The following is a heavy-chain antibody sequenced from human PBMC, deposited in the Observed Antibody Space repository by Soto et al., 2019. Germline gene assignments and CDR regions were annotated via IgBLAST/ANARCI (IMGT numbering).Heavy chain of an antibody. V-gene: IGHV3-30*03. Sequence: QVQLVESGGGVVQPGRSLRLSCAASGFTSRNYGMHWVRQAPVKGLEWVAVLSHDGNTKYYADSVKGRFTVSRDNSKNTLFLQMDSLTAEDTAVYYCTSQVATGDWGQGTLVTVSS. D-gene: IGHD5-12*01. J-gene: IGHJ4*02. CDR2: LSHDGNTK. CDR1: GFTSRNYG. CDR3: TSQVATGD.